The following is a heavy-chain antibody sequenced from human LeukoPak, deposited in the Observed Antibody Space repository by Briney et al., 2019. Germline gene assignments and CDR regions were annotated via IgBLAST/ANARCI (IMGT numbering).Heavy chain of an antibody. CDR2: IYYSGST. V-gene: IGHV4-59*08. CDR3: ASALYGSGTRIVDY. D-gene: IGHD3-10*01. J-gene: IGHJ4*02. Sequence: PSETLSLTCAVSGGSISSYYWSWIRQPPGKGLEWIGYIYYSGSTNYNPSLKSRVTISVNTSKNQFSLKLSSVTAADTAVYYCASALYGSGTRIVDYWGQGTLVTVSS. CDR1: GGSISSYY.